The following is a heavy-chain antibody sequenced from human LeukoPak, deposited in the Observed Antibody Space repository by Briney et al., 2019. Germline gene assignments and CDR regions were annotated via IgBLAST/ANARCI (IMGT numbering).Heavy chain of an antibody. CDR2: SNHSGST. Sequence: SETLSLTCAVYGGSFSGYYWSWIHQPPGKGLEWIGESNHSGSTNYNPSLKSRVTISVDTSKNQFSLKLSSVTAADTAVYYCARRRVGAIRWDYWGQGTLVTVSS. CDR3: ARRRVGAIRWDY. J-gene: IGHJ4*02. D-gene: IGHD1-26*01. CDR1: GGSFSGYY. V-gene: IGHV4-34*01.